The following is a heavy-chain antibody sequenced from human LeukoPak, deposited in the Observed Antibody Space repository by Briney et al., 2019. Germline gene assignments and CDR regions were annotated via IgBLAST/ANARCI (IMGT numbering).Heavy chain of an antibody. CDR3: VAVIAARHTDV. CDR1: GGTFSSYA. J-gene: IGHJ6*03. V-gene: IGHV1-69*13. Sequence: ASVKVSCKASGGTFSSYAISWLRQAPGQGLEWMGGIIPIFGTANYAQKFQGRVTITADESTSTAYMEQSSLIYEDATVYYCVAVIAARHTDVWGKGTTVTVSS. D-gene: IGHD6-6*01. CDR2: IIPIFGTA.